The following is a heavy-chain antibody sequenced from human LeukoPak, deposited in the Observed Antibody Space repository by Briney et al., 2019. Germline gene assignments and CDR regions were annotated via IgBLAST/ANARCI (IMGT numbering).Heavy chain of an antibody. V-gene: IGHV3-30-3*01. CDR3: ARDSDIRSYSTYFDY. D-gene: IGHD1-26*01. CDR1: GFTFSSYA. J-gene: IGHJ4*02. CDR2: ISYDGSNK. Sequence: PGGSLRLSCAASGFTFSSYAMHWVRQAPGKGLEWVAVISYDGSNKYYADSVKGRFTISRDNSKNTLYLQMNSLRAEDTAVYYCARDSDIRSYSTYFDYWGQGTLVTVSS.